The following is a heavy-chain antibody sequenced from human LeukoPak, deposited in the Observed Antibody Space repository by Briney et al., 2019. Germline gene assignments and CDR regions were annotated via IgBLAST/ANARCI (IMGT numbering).Heavy chain of an antibody. V-gene: IGHV3-66*01. J-gene: IGHJ4*02. CDR1: EFTVSNNY. Sequence: GGSLRLSCAASEFTVSNNYMSWVRQAPGKGLEWVSVLYSGGRAYYTDSVNGRFTISRDNSKNTLYLQMNSLRAEDTAIYYCAGYTELDYWGQGTLVTVSS. CDR3: AGYTELDY. D-gene: IGHD2-2*02. CDR2: LYSGGRA.